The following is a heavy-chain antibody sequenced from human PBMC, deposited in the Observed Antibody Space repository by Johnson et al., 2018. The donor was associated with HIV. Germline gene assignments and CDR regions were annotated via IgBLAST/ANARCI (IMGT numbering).Heavy chain of an antibody. Sequence: QVQLVESGGDLIKPGGSLRLSCAASNFTFKDYYMNWIRQAPGKGLEWISYISGSGFDTFYADSVKGRFTISRDNAKKSLYLQMSSLKAEDTAVYYCARAPYNWNAGLFGAFDIWGQGTMVTVSS. CDR2: ISGSGFDT. D-gene: IGHD1-20*01. CDR1: NFTFKDYY. CDR3: ARAPYNWNAGLFGAFDI. J-gene: IGHJ3*02. V-gene: IGHV3-11*04.